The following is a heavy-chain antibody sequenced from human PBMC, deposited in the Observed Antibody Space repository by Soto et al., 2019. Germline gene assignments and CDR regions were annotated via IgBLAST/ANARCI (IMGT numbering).Heavy chain of an antibody. CDR3: ARDNNDWWVDY. Sequence: EVQLVESGGGLVQPGGSLRLSCAASGFTLSSYTMSWVRQAPGKGLEWLSFISSRSSSISYADSVKGRFTISRDNAKNSIYLQMNSLRDEDTAVYYCARDNNDWWVDYWGQGTLVTVSS. J-gene: IGHJ4*02. D-gene: IGHD2-8*02. CDR1: GFTLSSYT. V-gene: IGHV3-48*02. CDR2: ISSRSSSI.